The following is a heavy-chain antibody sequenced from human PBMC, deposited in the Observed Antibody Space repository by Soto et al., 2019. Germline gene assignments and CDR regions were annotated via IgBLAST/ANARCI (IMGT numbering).Heavy chain of an antibody. V-gene: IGHV4-59*08. J-gene: IGHJ6*03. CDR2: VHYTGSA. CDR3: ARISVASRYMDV. D-gene: IGHD5-12*01. CDR1: GDSINNYY. Sequence: SETLSLTCSVSGDSINNYYWSWIRQPPGKGLEWIGFVHYTGSANYNPSLKSRVTISVGTSKKQFSLRLSSVTAADTAVYYCARISVASRYMDVWGKGTTVTVSS.